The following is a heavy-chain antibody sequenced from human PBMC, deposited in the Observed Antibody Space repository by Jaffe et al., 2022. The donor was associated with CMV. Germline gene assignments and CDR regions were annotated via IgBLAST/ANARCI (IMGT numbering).Heavy chain of an antibody. CDR3: ARDSGYSNYSTFDY. CDR1: GFTFSSYG. D-gene: IGHD4-4*01. V-gene: IGHV3-33*01. Sequence: QVQLVESGGGVVQPGRSLRLSCAASGFTFSSYGMHWVRQAPGKGLEWVAVIWYDGSNKYYADSVKGRFTISRDNSKNTLYLQMNSLRAEDTAVYYCARDSGYSNYSTFDYWGQGTLVTVSS. J-gene: IGHJ4*02. CDR2: IWYDGSNK.